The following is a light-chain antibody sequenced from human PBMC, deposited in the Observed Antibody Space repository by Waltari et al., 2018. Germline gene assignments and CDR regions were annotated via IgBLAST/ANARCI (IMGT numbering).Light chain of an antibody. Sequence: DIQMTQSPYSLSASAGDTVTITCRASQDIKNYLAWYQQKPGKAPRPLIYYSSNLETGVPSRFTGSGSGTTFTLIITDVQPEDFATYYCQQHSSYAVTFGQGTKVEVK. V-gene: IGKV1-17*02. CDR1: QDIKNY. CDR3: QQHSSYAVT. CDR2: YSS. J-gene: IGKJ3*01.